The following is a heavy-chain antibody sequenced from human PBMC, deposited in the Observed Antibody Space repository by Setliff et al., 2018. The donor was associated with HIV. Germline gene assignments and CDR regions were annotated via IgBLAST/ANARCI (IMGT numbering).Heavy chain of an antibody. Sequence: GGSLRLSCAPSGFTFGSYAMSWVRQAPGKGLEWVSVISGSGDSTFYADSLKGRFTISRDNAKNSLYLQMKGLRAEDTALYYCATDSPSSWVTALLDYWGQGALVTVSS. J-gene: IGHJ4*02. CDR3: ATDSPSSWVTALLDY. D-gene: IGHD6-13*01. CDR1: GFTFGSYA. V-gene: IGHV3-23*01. CDR2: ISGSGDST.